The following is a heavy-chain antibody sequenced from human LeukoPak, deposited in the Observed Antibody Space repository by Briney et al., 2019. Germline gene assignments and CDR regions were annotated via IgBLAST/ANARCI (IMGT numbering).Heavy chain of an antibody. J-gene: IGHJ4*02. Sequence: GESLKISCKGSGYSSTSYWIGWVRQMPGKGLEWMGIIYPGDSDTRYSPSFQGQVTISADKSISTAYLQWSSLKASDTAMYYCARAPAYYCSGGSCYYFDYWGQGTLVTVSS. D-gene: IGHD2-15*01. CDR3: ARAPAYYCSGGSCYYFDY. CDR2: IYPGDSDT. V-gene: IGHV5-51*01. CDR1: GYSSTSYW.